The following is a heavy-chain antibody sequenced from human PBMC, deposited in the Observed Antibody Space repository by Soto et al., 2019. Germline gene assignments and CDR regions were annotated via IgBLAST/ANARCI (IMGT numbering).Heavy chain of an antibody. CDR1: GFSFSSYS. V-gene: IGHV3-48*01. CDR3: ARAPNCGGDCY. Sequence: EVQLVESRGGLVQPGGSLRLSCAASGFSFSSYSMNWVRHAPGKGLEWVSYISSSGGSIYYADSVKGRFTISRDNAKNSLYLQMNSLRAEDTAVYYCARAPNCGGDCYWGQGTLVTVSS. CDR2: ISSSGGSI. D-gene: IGHD2-21*01. J-gene: IGHJ4*02.